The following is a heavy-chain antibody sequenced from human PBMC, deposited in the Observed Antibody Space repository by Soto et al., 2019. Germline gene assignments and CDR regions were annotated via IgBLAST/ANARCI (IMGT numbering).Heavy chain of an antibody. D-gene: IGHD4-17*01. V-gene: IGHV3-66*01. Sequence: EVPLVESGGDLVQPGGSLRLSCAASGVTVSNNFMSWVRQAPGKGLEWVSIIYSGGGTQYADSVKGRFTISRDNYKNTVYLQMNSLRVEDTAVYYCARNVPVTPLGYWGQGTLVTVSS. CDR2: IYSGGGT. CDR1: GVTVSNNF. CDR3: ARNVPVTPLGY. J-gene: IGHJ4*02.